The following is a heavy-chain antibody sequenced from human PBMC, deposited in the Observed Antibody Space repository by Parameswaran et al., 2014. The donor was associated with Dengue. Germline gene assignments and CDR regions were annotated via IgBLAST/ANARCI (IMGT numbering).Heavy chain of an antibody. CDR1: GFTFSSYA. V-gene: IGHV3-30*04. D-gene: IGHD2-21*02. Sequence: GESLKISCAASGFTFSSYAMHWVRQAPGKGLEWVAVISYDGSNKYYADSVKGRFTISRDNSKNTLYLQMNSLRAEDTAVYYCARDGDVTPFDYWGQGTLVTVSS. CDR2: ISYDGSNK. CDR3: ARDGDVTPFDY. J-gene: IGHJ4*02.